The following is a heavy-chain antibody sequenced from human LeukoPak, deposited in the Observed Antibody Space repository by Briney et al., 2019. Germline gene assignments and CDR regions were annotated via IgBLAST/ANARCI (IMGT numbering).Heavy chain of an antibody. CDR1: GFIFSIYS. V-gene: IGHV3-21*04. CDR2: ISSSSIYI. J-gene: IGHJ4*02. D-gene: IGHD3-10*01. CDR3: AKEESVYGSGSPPDY. Sequence: PGGSLRLSCAASGFIFSIYSMNWVRQAPGKGLEWVSSISSSSIYIYYADSVKGRFTISRDNAKNSLYLQMNSLRAEDTALYYCAKEESVYGSGSPPDYWGQGTLVTVSS.